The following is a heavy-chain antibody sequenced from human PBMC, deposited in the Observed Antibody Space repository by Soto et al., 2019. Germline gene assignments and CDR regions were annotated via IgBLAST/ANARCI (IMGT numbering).Heavy chain of an antibody. J-gene: IGHJ4*02. V-gene: IGHV3-33*01. Sequence: GGSLRLSCAASGFTFSSYGMHWVRQAPGKGLEWVAVIWYDGSNKYYADSVKGRFTISRDNSKNTLYLQMNSLGAEDTAVYYCARGGYGTNLLLYWGQGTLVTVSS. CDR1: GFTFSSYG. D-gene: IGHD5-12*01. CDR2: IWYDGSNK. CDR3: ARGGYGTNLLLY.